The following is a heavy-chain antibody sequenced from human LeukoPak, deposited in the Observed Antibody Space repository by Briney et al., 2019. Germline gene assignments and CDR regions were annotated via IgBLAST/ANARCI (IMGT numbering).Heavy chain of an antibody. J-gene: IGHJ4*02. CDR2: ISGSGGST. D-gene: IGHD3-22*01. CDR3: AKVPPTRTYYYDSSGYFSY. CDR1: GFTFSSYA. V-gene: IGHV3-23*01. Sequence: GGSLRLSCAASGFTFSSYAMSWVRQAPGKGLEWVSAISGSGGSTYYADSVKGRFTISRDNSKNTLYLQMNSLRAEDTAVYYCAKVPPTRTYYYDSSGYFSYWGQGTLVTVSS.